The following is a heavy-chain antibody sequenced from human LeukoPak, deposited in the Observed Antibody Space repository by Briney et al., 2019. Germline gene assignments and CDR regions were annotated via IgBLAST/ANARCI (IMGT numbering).Heavy chain of an antibody. CDR2: FYNSGST. D-gene: IGHD4-23*01. Sequence: SETLSLTCSVSGDSITSYYWSWIRQPPGKGLEWIGYFYNSGSTKYNPSLKSRVTVSLDTSKNQFSLKLNSVAPADTAVYYCARGDYGGNSGLGFDYWGQGTLVTVSS. CDR1: GDSITSYY. CDR3: ARGDYGGNSGLGFDY. V-gene: IGHV4-59*01. J-gene: IGHJ4*02.